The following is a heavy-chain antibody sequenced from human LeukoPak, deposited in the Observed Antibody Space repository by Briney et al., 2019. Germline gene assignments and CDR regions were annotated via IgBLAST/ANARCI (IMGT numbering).Heavy chain of an antibody. J-gene: IGHJ4*02. CDR1: GFTFSNAW. D-gene: IGHD2-15*01. V-gene: IGHV3-33*08. CDR2: ISDNGRRT. Sequence: GGSLRLSCAAFGFTFSNAWMNWVRQAPGKGLEWVAFISDNGRRTYYLESVKGLFTISRDDSKNTLYLQMNSLRVEDTAVYYCARDRIGKYSIDYWGQGTLVTVSS. CDR3: ARDRIGKYSIDY.